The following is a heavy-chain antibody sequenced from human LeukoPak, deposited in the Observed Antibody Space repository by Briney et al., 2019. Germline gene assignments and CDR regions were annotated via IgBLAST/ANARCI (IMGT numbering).Heavy chain of an antibody. CDR2: IRYDGSYK. D-gene: IGHD3-22*01. J-gene: IGHJ4*02. CDR1: RFTFSSYG. V-gene: IGHV3-30*02. CDR3: AKDPTDYDSSGYPDY. Sequence: PGGSLRLSCAAPRFTFSSYGMHWVRQAPGKGLEWVAFIRYDGSYKYYADSVKGRFTISRDNSKNTLYLQMNSLRTEDTAVYYCAKDPTDYDSSGYPDYWGQGTLVTVSS.